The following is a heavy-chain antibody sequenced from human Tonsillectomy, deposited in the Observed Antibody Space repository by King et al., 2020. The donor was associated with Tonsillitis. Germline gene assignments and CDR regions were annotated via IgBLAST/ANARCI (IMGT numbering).Heavy chain of an antibody. J-gene: IGHJ6*02. CDR3: ARDPGGGWYYGMDV. Sequence: VQLVESGGGVVQPGRSLRLYCAASGFTFSSYAMHWVRQAPGKGLEWVAVISYDGSNKYYADSVKGRFTISRDNSKNTLYLQMNSLRAEDTAVYYCARDPGGGWYYGMDVWGQGTTVTVSS. D-gene: IGHD6-19*01. CDR2: ISYDGSNK. V-gene: IGHV3-30-3*01. CDR1: GFTFSSYA.